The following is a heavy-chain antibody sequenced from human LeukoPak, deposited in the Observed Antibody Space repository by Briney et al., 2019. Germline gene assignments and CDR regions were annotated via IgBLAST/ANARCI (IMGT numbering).Heavy chain of an antibody. CDR1: GGSFSGYY. V-gene: IGHV4-34*01. CDR2: INHSGST. CDR3: ARASRGYLYYFDY. D-gene: IGHD3-22*01. Sequence: SETLSLTCAVYGGSFSGYYWSWIRQPPGKGLEWIGEINHSGSTNYNPSLKSRVTISVDTSKNQYSLKLSSVTAADTAVYYCARASRGYLYYFDYWGQGTLVTVSS. J-gene: IGHJ4*02.